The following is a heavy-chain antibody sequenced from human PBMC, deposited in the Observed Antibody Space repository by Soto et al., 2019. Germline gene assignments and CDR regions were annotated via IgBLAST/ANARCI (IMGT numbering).Heavy chain of an antibody. V-gene: IGHV3-49*03. D-gene: IGHD2-2*01. Sequence: PGGSLNLSCTPLGFTFGDYAMSWFRQAPGKGLEWGGLIRSKAYGGTTEYAASVKGRFTISRDDSKSIAYMQMNSLKTEDTAVYYCARALRYCSSTACYFAFDIWGRGTLVPVSS. CDR2: IRSKAYGGTT. CDR3: ARALRYCSSTACYFAFDI. CDR1: GFTFGDYA. J-gene: IGHJ3*02.